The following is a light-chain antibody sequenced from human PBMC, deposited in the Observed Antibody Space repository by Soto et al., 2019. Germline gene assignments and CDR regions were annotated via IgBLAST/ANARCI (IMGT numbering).Light chain of an antibody. CDR2: KAS. Sequence: DIQMTQSPSTLSASVGDRVTITCRASHTISSWLAWYQQKPGKAPKLLIYKASSLESGVPSRFSGSGSGTEFTLTISSLQPDDFATYYCQQYSNYWTFGQGTKVEIE. CDR3: QQYSNYWT. CDR1: HTISSW. V-gene: IGKV1-5*03. J-gene: IGKJ1*01.